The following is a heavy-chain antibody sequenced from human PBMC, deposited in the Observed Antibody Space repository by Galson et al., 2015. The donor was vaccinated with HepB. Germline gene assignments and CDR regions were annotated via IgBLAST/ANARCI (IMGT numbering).Heavy chain of an antibody. CDR2: ISAYNGNT. J-gene: IGHJ6*02. CDR3: ARQCYDFWSGYLNGMDV. D-gene: IGHD3-3*01. V-gene: IGHV1-18*04. CDR1: GYTFTSYG. Sequence: SVKVSCKASGYTFTSYGISWVRQAPGQGLEWMGWISAYNGNTNYAQKLQGRVTMTTDTSTSTAYMELRSLRSDDTAVYYCARQCYDFWSGYLNGMDVWGQGTTVTVSS.